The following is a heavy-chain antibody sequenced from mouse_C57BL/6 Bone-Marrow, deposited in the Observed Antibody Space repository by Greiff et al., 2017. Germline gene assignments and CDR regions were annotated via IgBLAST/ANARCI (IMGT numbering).Heavy chain of an antibody. Sequence: VQLQQSGAELVRPGASVKLSCKASGYTFTDYYINWVKQRPGQGLEWIARIYPGSGNTYYNEKFKGKATLTAEKSSSTAYMQLSSLTSEDSAVYFCAISTMVTTGYFDYWGQGTTLTVSS. CDR2: IYPGSGNT. D-gene: IGHD2-2*01. CDR1: GYTFTDYY. CDR3: AISTMVTTGYFDY. V-gene: IGHV1-76*01. J-gene: IGHJ2*01.